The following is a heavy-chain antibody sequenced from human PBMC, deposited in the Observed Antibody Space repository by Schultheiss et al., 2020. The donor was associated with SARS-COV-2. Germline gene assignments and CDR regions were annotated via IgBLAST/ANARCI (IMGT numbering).Heavy chain of an antibody. Sequence: GESLKISCAASGFTFSSYAMSWVRQAPGKGLEWVSAISGSGGSTYYADSVKGRFTISRDNAKNSLYLQMNSLRAEDTAVYYCARIGPGQGYNWNDVSYYFDYWGQGTLVTVSS. J-gene: IGHJ4*02. CDR1: GFTFSSYA. D-gene: IGHD1-1*01. V-gene: IGHV3-23*01. CDR2: ISGSGGST. CDR3: ARIGPGQGYNWNDVSYYFDY.